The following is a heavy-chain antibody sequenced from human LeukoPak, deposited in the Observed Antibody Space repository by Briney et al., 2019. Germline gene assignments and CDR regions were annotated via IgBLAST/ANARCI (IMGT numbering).Heavy chain of an antibody. CDR2: IIPIFRTV. V-gene: IGHV1-69*05. Sequence: GSSVKVSRKSSGATFSSYAISWVRQARGQRLEWMGRIIPIFRTVNYAQNSHGRVTINTAVSRTTDYIELSSLRSDDAAVAYCARDSCSGGSCAMRCFDYWGQGTLVTVSS. CDR3: ARDSCSGGSCAMRCFDY. J-gene: IGHJ4*02. CDR1: GATFSSYA. D-gene: IGHD2-15*01.